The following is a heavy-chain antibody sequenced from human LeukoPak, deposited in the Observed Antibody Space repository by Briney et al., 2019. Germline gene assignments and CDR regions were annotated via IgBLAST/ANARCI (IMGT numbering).Heavy chain of an antibody. J-gene: IGHJ3*02. V-gene: IGHV3-11*01. CDR3: ARDAYYYDSSGYCPLAHHDAFDI. D-gene: IGHD3-22*01. CDR2: ISSSGSTI. CDR1: GFTFSDYY. Sequence: GGSLRLSCAASGFTFSDYYMSWIRQAPGKELEWVSYISSSGSTIYYADSVKGRFTISRDNAKNSLYLQMNSLRAEDTAVYYCARDAYYYDSSGYCPLAHHDAFDIWGQGTMVTVSS.